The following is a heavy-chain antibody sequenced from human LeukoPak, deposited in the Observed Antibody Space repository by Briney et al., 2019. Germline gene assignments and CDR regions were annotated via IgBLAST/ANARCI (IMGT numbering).Heavy chain of an antibody. J-gene: IGHJ4*02. Sequence: GGSLRLSCAASGFTFSSYAMSWVRQAPGKGLEWVSAISGSGGSTYYADSVKGRFTISRDNSKNTLYLQMNSLRAEDTAVYYCAKVGEAYCGGDCYSYFDYWGQGTLVTVSS. CDR1: GFTFSSYA. V-gene: IGHV3-23*01. D-gene: IGHD2-21*01. CDR3: AKVGEAYCGGDCYSYFDY. CDR2: ISGSGGST.